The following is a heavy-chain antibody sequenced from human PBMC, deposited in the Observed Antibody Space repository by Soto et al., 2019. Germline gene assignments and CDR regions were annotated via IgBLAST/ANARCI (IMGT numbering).Heavy chain of an antibody. CDR3: ARSPLYVSGSYYNPNWFDP. V-gene: IGHV1-18*01. J-gene: IGHJ5*02. CDR1: GYTFTSYG. D-gene: IGHD3-10*01. Sequence: QVQLVQSGAEAKKPGASVKVSCKASGYTFTSYGISWVRQAPGQGLEWMGWISAYNGNTNYAQKLQGRVTMTTDTSTSTAYMELRSLRSDDTTVYYCARSPLYVSGSYYNPNWFDPWGQGTLVTVSS. CDR2: ISAYNGNT.